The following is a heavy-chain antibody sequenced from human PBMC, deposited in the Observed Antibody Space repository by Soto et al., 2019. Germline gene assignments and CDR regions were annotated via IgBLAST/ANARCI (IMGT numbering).Heavy chain of an antibody. CDR3: ARAGDSSGPVALGY. D-gene: IGHD6-19*01. Sequence: QLQLQESGSGLVKPSQTLSLTCAVSGGSISSGGSSWSWIRQPPGKGLEWIGYIYHSGSTYYNPSLXXXVXLSVDRSKNQFSLKLSSVTAADPAVYYCARAGDSSGPVALGYWGQGTLVTVSS. CDR1: GGSISSGGSS. CDR2: IYHSGST. V-gene: IGHV4-30-2*01. J-gene: IGHJ4*02.